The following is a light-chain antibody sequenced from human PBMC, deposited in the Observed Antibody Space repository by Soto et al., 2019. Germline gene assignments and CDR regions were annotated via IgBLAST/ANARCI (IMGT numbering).Light chain of an antibody. CDR3: QVWDSSSDHPVV. CDR1: NIGSKS. V-gene: IGLV3-21*04. J-gene: IGLJ2*01. CDR2: YDS. Sequence: SSELTQPPSVSVAPGKTARITCGGNNIGSKSVHWYQQKPGQAPVLVIYYDSDRPSGIPERFSGSNSGNTATLTISRVEAGDEADYYWQVWDSSSDHPVVFGGGTKLTVL.